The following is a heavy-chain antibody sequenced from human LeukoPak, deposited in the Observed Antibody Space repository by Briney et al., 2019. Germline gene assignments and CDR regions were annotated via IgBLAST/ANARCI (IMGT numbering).Heavy chain of an antibody. CDR2: INPNSGGT. J-gene: IGHJ6*02. V-gene: IGHV1-2*02. CDR1: GYTFTGYY. CDR3: ARDTLRYFDWLEMSSYYYYGMDV. Sequence: GASVKVSCKASGYTFTGYYMHWVRQAPGQGHEWMGWINPNSGGTNYAQKFQGRVTMTRDTSISTAYMELSRLRSDDTAVYYCARDTLRYFDWLEMSSYYYYGMDVWGQGTTVTVSS. D-gene: IGHD3-9*01.